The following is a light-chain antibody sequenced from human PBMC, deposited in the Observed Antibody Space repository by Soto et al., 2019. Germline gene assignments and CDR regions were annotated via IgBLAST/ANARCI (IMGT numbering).Light chain of an antibody. J-gene: IGKJ1*01. CDR1: QSVSSTY. Sequence: EIVLTQSPDTLSLSPGERASLSCRASQSVSSTYLAWYQQKPGQAPRLLIYGASSRATGIPDRFSGSGSGTDFTLTISRLEPEDFAVYYCQHYGSSRTFGQGTKVDIK. CDR2: GAS. CDR3: QHYGSSRT. V-gene: IGKV3-20*01.